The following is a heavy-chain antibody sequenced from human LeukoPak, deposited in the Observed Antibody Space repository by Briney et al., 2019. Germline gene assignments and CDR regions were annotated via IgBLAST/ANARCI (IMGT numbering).Heavy chain of an antibody. CDR3: ARYYDRTGFDY. J-gene: IGHJ4*02. CDR1: NGSVRSYY. Sequence: SETLSLTCTVSNGSVRSYYWSWVRQSPGNGLEWIGYIYYSGSTNYNPSLKSRVTISIHTSRNQFSLMLSSVIAADTAMYYCARYYDRTGFDYWGQGTLVTVSS. V-gene: IGHV4-59*08. CDR2: IYYSGST. D-gene: IGHD3-16*01.